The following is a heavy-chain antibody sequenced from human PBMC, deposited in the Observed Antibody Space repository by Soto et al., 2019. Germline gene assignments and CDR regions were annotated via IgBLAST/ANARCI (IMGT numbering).Heavy chain of an antibody. V-gene: IGHV4-30-2*01. CDR2: IYHSGST. Sequence: SETLSLTCAVSGGSIISGGYSRSWIRQPPGKGLEWIGYIYHSGSTYYNPSLKSRVTISVDRSKNQFSLKLSSVTAADTAVYYCAGRYYDFWSGYYGYYGMDVWGQGTTVTVSS. CDR1: GGSIISGGYS. CDR3: AGRYYDFWSGYYGYYGMDV. D-gene: IGHD3-3*01. J-gene: IGHJ6*02.